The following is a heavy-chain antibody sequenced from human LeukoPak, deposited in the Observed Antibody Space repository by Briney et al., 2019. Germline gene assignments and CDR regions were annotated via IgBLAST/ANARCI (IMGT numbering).Heavy chain of an antibody. CDR2: ISSSGSTI. J-gene: IGHJ3*02. Sequence: PGGSLRLSCAASGFTFSGYYMSWIRQAPGKGLEWVSYISSSGSTIYYADSVKGRFTISRDNAKNSLYLQMNSLRAEDTAVYYCARDPEVDYDILTGYYNDAFDIWGQGTMVTVSS. V-gene: IGHV3-11*04. CDR3: ARDPEVDYDILTGYYNDAFDI. CDR1: GFTFSGYY. D-gene: IGHD3-9*01.